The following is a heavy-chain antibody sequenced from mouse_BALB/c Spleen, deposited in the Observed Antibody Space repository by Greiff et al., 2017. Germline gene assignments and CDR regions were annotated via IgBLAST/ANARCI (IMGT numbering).Heavy chain of an antibody. Sequence: LQQPGSELVRPGASVKLSCKASGYTFTSYWMHWVKQRPGQGLEWIGNIYPGSGSTNYDEKFKSKATLTVDTSSSTAYMQLSSLTSEDSAVYYYTRKSHYWGQGTLVTVSA. V-gene: IGHV1S22*01. J-gene: IGHJ3*01. CDR1: GYTFTSYW. CDR3: TRKSHY. CDR2: IYPGSGST.